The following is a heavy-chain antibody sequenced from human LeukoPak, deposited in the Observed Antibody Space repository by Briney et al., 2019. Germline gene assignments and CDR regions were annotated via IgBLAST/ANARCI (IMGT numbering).Heavy chain of an antibody. V-gene: IGHV3-48*03. CDR2: ICSRGSYI. D-gene: IGHD3-10*01. J-gene: IGHJ4*02. Sequence: GSLRLSCVVSGFTFSSYEMNWVRQAPGMGLEWVSYICSRGSYIYYAESVKGRFTISRDNAKNSLYLQMNSLRAEDTAVYYCARDLYYFGSGSYVPGLPDYWGQGTLVTVSS. CDR1: GFTFSSYE. CDR3: ARDLYYFGSGSYVPGLPDY.